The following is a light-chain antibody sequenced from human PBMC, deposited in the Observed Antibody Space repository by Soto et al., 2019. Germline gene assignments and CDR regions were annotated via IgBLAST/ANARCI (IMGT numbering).Light chain of an antibody. CDR1: SSNIGAGYD. CDR3: QSYDTSLSVV. J-gene: IGLJ2*01. V-gene: IGLV1-40*01. Sequence: QSVLTQPPSVSGAPGQRVTISCTGSSSNIGAGYDVHWYQQLPGTAPKLPIYANSNRPSGVPDRFSGSKSGTSPSLAITGLQAEDEADYYCQSYDTSLSVVFGGGTKVTVL. CDR2: ANS.